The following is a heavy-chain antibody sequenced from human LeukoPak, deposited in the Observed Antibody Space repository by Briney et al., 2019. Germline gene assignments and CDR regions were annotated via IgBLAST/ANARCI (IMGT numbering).Heavy chain of an antibody. CDR2: IIPIFGTA. V-gene: IGHV1-69*13. CDR1: GGTFSSYA. D-gene: IGHD3-10*01. J-gene: IGHJ5*02. Sequence: GASVKVSCKASGGTFSSYAISWVRQAPGQGLEWMGGIIPIFGTANYAQKFQGRVTITADESTSTAYMELSSLRSEDTAVYYCARTYRGVRGVIRNNWFDPWGQGTLVTVSS. CDR3: ARTYRGVRGVIRNNWFDP.